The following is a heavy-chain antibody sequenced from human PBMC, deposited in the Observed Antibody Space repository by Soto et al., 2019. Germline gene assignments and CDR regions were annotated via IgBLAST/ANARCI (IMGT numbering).Heavy chain of an antibody. D-gene: IGHD3-22*01. V-gene: IGHV3-23*01. CDR1: GFTFSSYA. CDR3: ANRDMIRLRSSESYYYRMDV. Sequence: GGSLRLSCAASGFTFSSYAMSWVRQAPGKGLEWVSAISGSGGSTYYADSVKGRFTISRDNSKNTLYLQMNSLRAEDTAVYYCANRDMIRLRSSESYYYRMDVWGQGTTVTVSS. J-gene: IGHJ6*02. CDR2: ISGSGGST.